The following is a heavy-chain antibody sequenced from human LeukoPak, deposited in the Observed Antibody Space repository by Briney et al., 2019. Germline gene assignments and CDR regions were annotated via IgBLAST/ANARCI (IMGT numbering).Heavy chain of an antibody. CDR2: IYYSGST. D-gene: IGHD1-26*01. CDR1: GGSISSGDYY. J-gene: IGHJ4*02. CDR3: ARESGQNP. Sequence: PSETLSLTCTVSGGSISSGDYYWSWIRQPSGKGLEWTGYIYYSGSTYYDPSLKSRVTISVDTSKNQFSLKLSSVTAADTAVYYCARESGQNPWGQGTLVTVSS. V-gene: IGHV4-30-4*08.